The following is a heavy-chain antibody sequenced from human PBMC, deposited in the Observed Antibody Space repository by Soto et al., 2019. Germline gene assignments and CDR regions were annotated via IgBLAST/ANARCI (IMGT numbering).Heavy chain of an antibody. CDR1: GFTFSSYW. J-gene: IGHJ5*02. V-gene: IGHV3-74*01. D-gene: IGHD2-21*01. CDR3: ARDHVVSRNWFDP. CDR2: INSDGSST. Sequence: EVQLVESGGGLVQPGGSLRLSCAASGFTFSSYWMHWVRQAPGTGLVWVSRINSDGSSTSYADSVKGRFTISRDNAKNTLYLQMNSLRAEDTAVYYCARDHVVSRNWFDPWGQGTLVTVSS.